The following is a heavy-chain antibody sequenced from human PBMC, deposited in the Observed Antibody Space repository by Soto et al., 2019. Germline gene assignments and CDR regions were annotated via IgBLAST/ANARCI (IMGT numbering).Heavy chain of an antibody. Sequence: SETLSLTCTVSGASISGFYWSWIRKSAGKGLEWFGRIYATGTTDYNPSLKSRVMMSVDTSKKQFSLKLRSVTAADTAVYYCVRDGTKTLRDWFDPWGQGISVTVSS. J-gene: IGHJ5*02. CDR3: VRDGTKTLRDWFDP. V-gene: IGHV4-4*07. D-gene: IGHD1-1*01. CDR2: IYATGTT. CDR1: GASISGFY.